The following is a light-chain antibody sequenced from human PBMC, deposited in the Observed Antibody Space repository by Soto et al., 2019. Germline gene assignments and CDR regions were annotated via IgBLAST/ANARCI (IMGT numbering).Light chain of an antibody. V-gene: IGKV1-5*03. Sequence: DIQMTQSPSTLSASVGDRVTITCRASQSISTWLAWYQQKPGKAPKLLIYKASNLEGGVPSRFSGSGSGTEFTLPITSLQPDDFSTYYCQQYNTYPLSFGGGTTVEIK. CDR2: KAS. J-gene: IGKJ4*01. CDR3: QQYNTYPLS. CDR1: QSISTW.